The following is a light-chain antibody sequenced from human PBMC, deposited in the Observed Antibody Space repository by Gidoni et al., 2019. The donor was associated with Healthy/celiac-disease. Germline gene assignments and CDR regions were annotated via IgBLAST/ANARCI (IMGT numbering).Light chain of an antibody. Sequence: QSALTQPATASGSPGQSITISCTGTSSDVGGYTFVSWYQQHPGKARKLMIYEVSNRPSGVSNRFSGSKSGNTASLTISGLQAVDEADYYCSSYTSSSTLYVFGTGTKVTVL. J-gene: IGLJ1*01. V-gene: IGLV2-14*01. CDR1: SSDVGGYTF. CDR3: SSYTSSSTLYV. CDR2: EVS.